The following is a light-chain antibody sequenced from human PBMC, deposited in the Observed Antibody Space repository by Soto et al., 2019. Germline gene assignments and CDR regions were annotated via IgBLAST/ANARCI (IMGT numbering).Light chain of an antibody. CDR3: QQYGSSPLT. J-gene: IGKJ4*01. V-gene: IGKV3-20*01. CDR2: GAS. CDR1: QSVKSSY. Sequence: EIVLTQSPGTLSLSPGERASLSCRASQSVKSSYLAWYQQKPGQAPRLLIYGASTSATGIPDRFSGSGSGTDLTFTISRLESEDFAVYFCQQYGSSPLTFGGGTKVEIK.